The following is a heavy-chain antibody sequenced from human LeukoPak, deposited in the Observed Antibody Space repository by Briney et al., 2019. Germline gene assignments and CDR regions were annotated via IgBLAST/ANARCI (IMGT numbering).Heavy chain of an antibody. D-gene: IGHD3-16*02. CDR1: GYTFTGYY. CDR2: INPNSGGT. Sequence: SVKVSCKASGYTFTGYYMHWVRQAPGQGLEWMGWINPNSGGTNYAQRFQGRVTMTRDTSISTAYMELSRLRFDDTAVYYCARAMGVIAYYYYGMDVWGQGTTVTVS. J-gene: IGHJ6*02. V-gene: IGHV1-2*02. CDR3: ARAMGVIAYYYYGMDV.